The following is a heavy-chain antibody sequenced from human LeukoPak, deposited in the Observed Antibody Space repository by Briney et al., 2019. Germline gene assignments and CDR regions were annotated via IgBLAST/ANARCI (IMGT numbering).Heavy chain of an antibody. D-gene: IGHD3-22*01. CDR1: GFTFSSYA. CDR2: ISGSGGST. Sequence: GGSLRLSCAASGFTFSSYAMSRVRQAPGKGLEWVSAISGSGGSTYYADSVKGRFTISRDNSKNTLYLQMNSLRAEDTAVYYCAKDSPPEDYYDSSGYYYGFDYWGQGALVTVSS. CDR3: AKDSPPEDYYDSSGYYYGFDY. J-gene: IGHJ4*02. V-gene: IGHV3-23*01.